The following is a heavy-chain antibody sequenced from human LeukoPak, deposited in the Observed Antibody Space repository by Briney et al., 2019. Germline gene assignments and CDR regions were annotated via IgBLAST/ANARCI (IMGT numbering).Heavy chain of an antibody. CDR1: GFTFSSYG. CDR2: INHSGST. D-gene: IGHD5-24*01. J-gene: IGHJ6*03. CDR3: ARERGDGYNGLVYYYYYMDV. Sequence: GSLRLSCAASGFTFSSYGMSWVRQAPGKGLEWLGEINHSGSTKYNPSLKSRVTISVDTSKNQFSLKLSSVTSADTAVYYCARERGDGYNGLVYYYYYMDVWGKGTTVTISS. V-gene: IGHV4-34*01.